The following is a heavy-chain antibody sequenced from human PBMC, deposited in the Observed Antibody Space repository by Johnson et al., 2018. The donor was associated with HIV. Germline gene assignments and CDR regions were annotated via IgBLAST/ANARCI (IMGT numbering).Heavy chain of an antibody. V-gene: IGHV3-11*04. D-gene: IGHD3-10*01. CDR1: GFSFSDYY. J-gene: IGHJ3*02. CDR3: ARGVDGAFDI. Sequence: QMQLVESGGGVVQPGRSLRLSCAASGFSFSDYYMSWIRQAPGKGLEWVSYISSSGSTVYYADSVRGRFTISRDNARNSLYLQMNSLRAEDSAVYYCARGVDGAFDIWGQGTMVTVSS. CDR2: ISSSGSTV.